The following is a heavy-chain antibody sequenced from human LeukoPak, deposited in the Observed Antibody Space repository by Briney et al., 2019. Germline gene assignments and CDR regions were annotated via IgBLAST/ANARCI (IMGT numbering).Heavy chain of an antibody. CDR2: ITSDGSST. CDR1: GFTFSSYW. V-gene: IGHV3-74*01. J-gene: IGHJ4*02. CDR3: AKDDTAMVRTSDFDY. D-gene: IGHD5-18*01. Sequence: PGGSLRLSCAASGFTFSSYWMHWVRQAPGKGLVWVSRITSDGSSTTYADSVKGRFTISRDNSKNTLYLQMNSLRAEDTAVYYCAKDDTAMVRTSDFDYWGQGTLVTVSS.